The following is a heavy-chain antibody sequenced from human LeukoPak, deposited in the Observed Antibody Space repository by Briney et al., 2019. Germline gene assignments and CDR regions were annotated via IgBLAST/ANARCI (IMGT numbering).Heavy chain of an antibody. CDR2: IILMLGMS. CDR1: GGTFVSFT. V-gene: IGHV1-69*04. CDR3: ARDLGYCAGASCSRWGYGFGI. J-gene: IGHJ3*02. D-gene: IGHD2-8*02. Sequence: SVKVSCKASGGTFVSFTISWVRQAPGQGLEWMGRIILMLGMSNYTQKFQDRVTITADKSTSTAYMELSGLRSEDTAVYYCARDLGYCAGASCSRWGYGFGIWGQGTKVIVSS.